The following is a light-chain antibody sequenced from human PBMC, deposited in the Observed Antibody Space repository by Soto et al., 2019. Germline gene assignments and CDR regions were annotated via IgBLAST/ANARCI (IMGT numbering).Light chain of an antibody. Sequence: DIQTTQSPSCLSASVGDRFTITFRVSQSISSYLNCYQQKPGEAPNLLIYDASSLKGGVPSRFSGSGSGTEFTLTLTSLQPDDFATYYCQQYNSYPWTFGQGTKVDI. J-gene: IGKJ1*01. CDR3: QQYNSYPWT. V-gene: IGKV1-5*01. CDR2: DAS. CDR1: QSISSY.